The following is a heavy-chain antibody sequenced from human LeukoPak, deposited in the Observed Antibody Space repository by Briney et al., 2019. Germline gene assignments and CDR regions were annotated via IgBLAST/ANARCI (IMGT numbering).Heavy chain of an antibody. CDR1: GFTFSSYS. Sequence: GGSLRLSCAASGFTFSSYSMNWVRQAPGKGLEWVSYISSSSTIYYADSVKGRFTISRDNAKNSLYLQMNSLRAEDTAVYYCARDKGGFDYWGQGTLVTASS. CDR3: ARDKGGFDY. CDR2: ISSSSTI. V-gene: IGHV3-48*01. J-gene: IGHJ4*02.